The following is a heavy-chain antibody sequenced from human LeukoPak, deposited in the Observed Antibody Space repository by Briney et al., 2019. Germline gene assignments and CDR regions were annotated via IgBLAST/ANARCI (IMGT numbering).Heavy chain of an antibody. CDR1: GFTFSSYG. V-gene: IGHV3-30*18. J-gene: IGHJ4*02. CDR2: ISYDGSNK. CDR3: AKEGVVVAAGFYFDY. Sequence: GRSLRLSCAASGFTFSSYGMHRVRQAPGKGLEWVAVISYDGSNKYYADSVKGRFTISRDNSKNTLYLQMNSLRAEDTAVYYCAKEGVVVAAGFYFDYWGQGTLVTVSS. D-gene: IGHD2-15*01.